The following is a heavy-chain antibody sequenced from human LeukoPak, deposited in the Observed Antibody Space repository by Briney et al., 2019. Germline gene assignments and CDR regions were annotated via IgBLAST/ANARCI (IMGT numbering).Heavy chain of an antibody. Sequence: SETLSLTCTVSGGSISSYYWSWIRQPPGKGLEWIGYIYYSGSTNYNPSPKSRVTISVDTSKNQFSLKLSSVTAADTAVYYCARGHDFWSGYPFDYWGQGTLVTVSS. V-gene: IGHV4-59*01. CDR1: GGSISSYY. D-gene: IGHD3-3*01. J-gene: IGHJ4*02. CDR2: IYYSGST. CDR3: ARGHDFWSGYPFDY.